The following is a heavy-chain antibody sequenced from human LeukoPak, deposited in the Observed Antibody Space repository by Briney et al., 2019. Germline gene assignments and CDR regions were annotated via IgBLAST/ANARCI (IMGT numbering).Heavy chain of an antibody. D-gene: IGHD5-24*01. J-gene: IGHJ5*02. CDR2: ISWNSGSI. V-gene: IGHV3-9*01. Sequence: GGSLRLSCAASGFTVNNYEMHWVRQAPGKGLEWVSGISWNSGSIGYADSVKGRFTISRDNAKNSLYLQMNSLRAEDTALYYCAKDTVRDGYNYFDPWGQGTLVTVSS. CDR3: AKDTVRDGYNYFDP. CDR1: GFTVNNYE.